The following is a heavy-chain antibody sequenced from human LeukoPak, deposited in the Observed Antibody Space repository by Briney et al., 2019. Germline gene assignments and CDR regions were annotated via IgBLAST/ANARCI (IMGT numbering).Heavy chain of an antibody. Sequence: PSETLSLTCTVFGASTRSGGYYWTWIRQHPGKGLEWIGYISDSGNTYYNPSLKSRVAISLDTSENQFSLKLTSVTAADTAVYYCARDSWDSGSPSVGVDYWGQGTLVTVSS. CDR2: ISDSGNT. J-gene: IGHJ4*02. V-gene: IGHV4-31*03. CDR3: ARDSWDSGSPSVGVDY. CDR1: GASTRSGGYY. D-gene: IGHD3-16*01.